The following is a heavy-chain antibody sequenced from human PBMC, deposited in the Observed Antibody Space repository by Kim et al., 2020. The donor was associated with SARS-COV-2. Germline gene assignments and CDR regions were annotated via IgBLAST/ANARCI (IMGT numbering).Heavy chain of an antibody. CDR3: TRMNWDHSLFEDF. CDR1: GGTFSSYA. Sequence: SVKVSCKAFGGTFSSYAISWVRQAPGQGLEWMGRIIPVIGITNYAQGFQGRVTIIADKSTSTTYMELSSLRSEDTAVYYCTRMNWDHSLFEDFWGQGTLVTVSS. CDR2: IIPVIGIT. J-gene: IGHJ4*02. D-gene: IGHD7-27*01. V-gene: IGHV1-69*04.